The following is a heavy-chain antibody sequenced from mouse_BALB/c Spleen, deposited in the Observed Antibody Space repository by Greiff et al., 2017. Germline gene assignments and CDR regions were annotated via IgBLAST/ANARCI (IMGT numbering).Heavy chain of an antibody. Sequence: VQLQQSGAELVRSGASVKLSCTASGFNIKDYYMHWVKQRPEQGLEWIGWIDPENGDTEYAPKFQGKATMTADTSSNTAYLQLSSLTSEDTAVYYCKTRRSRDYFDYWGQGTTLTVSS. CDR3: KTRRSRDYFDY. CDR2: IDPENGDT. J-gene: IGHJ2*01. V-gene: IGHV14-4*02. CDR1: GFNIKDYY. D-gene: IGHD1-1*01.